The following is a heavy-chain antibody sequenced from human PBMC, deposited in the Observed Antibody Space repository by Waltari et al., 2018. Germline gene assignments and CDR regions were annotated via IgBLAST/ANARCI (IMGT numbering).Heavy chain of an antibody. J-gene: IGHJ4*02. CDR1: GYTFTDYY. D-gene: IGHD4-17*01. CDR2: INPNSGGT. CDR3: ARDRSGDYRYYFDY. V-gene: IGHV1-2*06. Sequence: VQLVQSGAEVKKPGATVKISCKVSGYTFTDYYMHWVQQAPGKGLEWMGRINPNSGGTNYAQKFQGRVTMTRDTSISTAYMELSRLRSDDTAVYYCARDRSGDYRYYFDYWGQGTLVTVSS.